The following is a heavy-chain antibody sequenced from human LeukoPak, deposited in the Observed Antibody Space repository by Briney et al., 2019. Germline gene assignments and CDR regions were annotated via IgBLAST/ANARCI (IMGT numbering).Heavy chain of an antibody. Sequence: SETLSLTCTVSGGSISSSSYYWGWIRQPPGKGLEWIGSIYYSGSTYYNPSLKSRVTISVDTSKNQFSLKLSSVTAADTAVYYCARIAVVGMIVVVYYFDYWGQGTLVTVSS. CDR2: IYYSGST. J-gene: IGHJ4*02. D-gene: IGHD3-22*01. CDR3: ARIAVVGMIVVVYYFDY. V-gene: IGHV4-39*07. CDR1: GGSISSSSYY.